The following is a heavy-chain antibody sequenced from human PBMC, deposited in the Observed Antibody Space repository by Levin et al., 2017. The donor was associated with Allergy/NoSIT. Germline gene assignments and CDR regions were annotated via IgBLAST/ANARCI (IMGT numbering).Heavy chain of an antibody. CDR2: ISSTTYTK. Sequence: PGGSLRLSCAASGFNFSTYSMIWVRQAPGEGLEWVSYISSTTYTKHYADSVKGRFTVSRDNAKNSMYLQMNSLRDEDTAVYYCARGAARPGYYYYYMDVWGKGTTVTVSS. V-gene: IGHV3-48*02. D-gene: IGHD6-6*01. J-gene: IGHJ6*03. CDR3: ARGAARPGYYYYYMDV. CDR1: GFNFSTYS.